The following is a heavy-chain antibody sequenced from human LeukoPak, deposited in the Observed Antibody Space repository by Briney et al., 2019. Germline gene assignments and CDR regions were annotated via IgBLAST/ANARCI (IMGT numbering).Heavy chain of an antibody. V-gene: IGHV3-23*01. CDR2: IGGVAVSS. CDR3: AKDQFSYNGVYDPFDI. Sequence: GGSLRLSCTVSGFNLKDYAMSWVRQAPGKGLEWVSTIGGVAVSSDYADSVRGRFTLSRDNSRNTVYLEMNSLRSDDTAVYFCAKDQFSYNGVYDPFDIWGQGTMVTVS. CDR1: GFNLKDYA. J-gene: IGHJ3*02. D-gene: IGHD2-8*01.